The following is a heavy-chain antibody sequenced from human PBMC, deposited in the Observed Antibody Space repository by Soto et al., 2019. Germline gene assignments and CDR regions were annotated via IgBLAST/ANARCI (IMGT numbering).Heavy chain of an antibody. CDR2: IIPILGIA. Sequence: QVQLVQSGAEVKKPGSSVKVSCKASGGTFSSYTISWVRQAPGQGLEWMGRIIPILGIANYAQKFQGRVTITADKSTSTAVMELSSLRSEDTAVYYCATRRGYGYNVYWGQGTLVTVSS. CDR3: ATRRGYGYNVY. V-gene: IGHV1-69*02. D-gene: IGHD5-12*01. J-gene: IGHJ4*02. CDR1: GGTFSSYT.